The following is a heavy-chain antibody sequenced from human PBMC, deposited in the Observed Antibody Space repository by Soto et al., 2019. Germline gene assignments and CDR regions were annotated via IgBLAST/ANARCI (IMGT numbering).Heavy chain of an antibody. CDR3: ARLYCSSTSCHDY. V-gene: IGHV4-34*01. CDR2: INHSGST. Sequence: SETLSLTCAVYGGSFSGYYWSWIRQPPGKGLEWIGEINHSGSTNYNPSLKSRVTISVDTSKNQFSLKLSSVTAADTAVYYCARLYCSSTSCHDYCGQRTLVIVSS. CDR1: GGSFSGYY. D-gene: IGHD2-2*01. J-gene: IGHJ4*02.